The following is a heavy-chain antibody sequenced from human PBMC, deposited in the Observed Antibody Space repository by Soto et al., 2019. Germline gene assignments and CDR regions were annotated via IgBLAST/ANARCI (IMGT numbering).Heavy chain of an antibody. CDR1: GFTVSSNY. CDR3: ARWLQLRGGFDY. D-gene: IGHD5-12*01. CDR2: IYSGGST. V-gene: IGHV3-53*02. Sequence: EVQLVETGGGLIQPGGSLRLSCAASGFTVSSNYMSWVRQAPGKGLEWVSVIYSGGSTYYADSVKGRFTISRDNSKNTLDLQMNSLRAEDTAVYYCARWLQLRGGFDYWGQGTLVTVSS. J-gene: IGHJ4*02.